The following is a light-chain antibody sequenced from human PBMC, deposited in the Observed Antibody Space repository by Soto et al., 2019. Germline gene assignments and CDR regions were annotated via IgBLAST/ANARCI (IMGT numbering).Light chain of an antibody. CDR2: RND. Sequence: QSVLTQPPSASGTPGQRVTISCSGSSSNIGSNYVYWYRQLPGTAPNVLIYRNDERPSGVPDRFSGSKSGSSASLAISGLRSEDDADYYCSAWDDSLSGPVLGRVTKVT. CDR3: SAWDDSLSGPV. V-gene: IGLV1-47*01. CDR1: SSNIGSNY. J-gene: IGLJ3*02.